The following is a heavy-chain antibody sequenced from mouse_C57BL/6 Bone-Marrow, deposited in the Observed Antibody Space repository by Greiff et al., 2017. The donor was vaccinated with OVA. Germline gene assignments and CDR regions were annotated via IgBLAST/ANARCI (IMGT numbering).Heavy chain of an antibody. V-gene: IGHV3-6*01. CDR3: ARPYDYDGGWFAY. J-gene: IGHJ3*01. CDR1: GYSITSGYY. Sequence: EVKLQESGPGLVKPSQSLSLTCSVTGYSITSGYYWNWIRQFPGNKLEWMGYISYDGSNNYNPSLKNRISITRDTSKNQFFLKLNSVTTEDTATYYCARPYDYDGGWFAYSGQGTLVTVSA. D-gene: IGHD2-4*01. CDR2: ISYDGSN.